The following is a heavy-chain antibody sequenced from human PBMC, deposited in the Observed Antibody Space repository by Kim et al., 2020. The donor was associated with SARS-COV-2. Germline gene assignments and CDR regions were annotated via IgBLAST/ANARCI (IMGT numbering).Heavy chain of an antibody. CDR3: AKWGYDYVWGSLGY. CDR2: ISYDGSNK. Sequence: GGSLRLSCAASGFTFSSYGMHWVRQAPGKGLEWVAVISYDGSNKYYADSVKGRFTISRDNSKNTLYLQMNSLRAEDTAVYYCAKWGYDYVWGSLGYWGQGTLVTVSS. J-gene: IGHJ4*02. V-gene: IGHV3-30*18. CDR1: GFTFSSYG. D-gene: IGHD3-16*01.